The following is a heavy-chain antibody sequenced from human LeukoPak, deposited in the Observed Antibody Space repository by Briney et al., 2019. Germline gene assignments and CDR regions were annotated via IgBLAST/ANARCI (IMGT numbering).Heavy chain of an antibody. V-gene: IGHV4-59*01. D-gene: IGHD6-13*01. J-gene: IGHJ4*02. Sequence: SETLSLTCTVSGGSISSYYWSWIRQPPGKGLEGIGYIYYTGSTDYNPSLKSRVAIPVDTPKNQFSLKLSSVTAADTAVYYCARGSKAAPGTFDYWGQGTLVTVSS. CDR2: IYYTGST. CDR3: ARGSKAAPGTFDY. CDR1: GGSISSYY.